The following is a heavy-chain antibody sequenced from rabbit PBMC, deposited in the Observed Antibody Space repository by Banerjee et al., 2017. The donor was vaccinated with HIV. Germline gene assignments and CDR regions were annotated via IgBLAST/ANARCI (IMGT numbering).Heavy chain of an antibody. V-gene: IGHV1S47*01. D-gene: IGHD2-1*01. CDR2: IDPVFRST. CDR1: GFDFSSYG. CDR3: VSYDDYGDRNL. J-gene: IGHJ4*01. Sequence: QEQLVESGGGLVKPGGTLTLTCKASGFDFSSYGVSWVRQAPGKGLEWIGYIDPVFRSTYYASWVNGRFTISSHYAQNTLYLQLNSLTAADTATYFCVSYDDYGDRNLWGPGTLVTVS.